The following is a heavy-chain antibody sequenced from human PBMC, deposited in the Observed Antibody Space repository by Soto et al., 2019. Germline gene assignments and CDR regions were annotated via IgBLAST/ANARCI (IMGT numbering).Heavy chain of an antibody. J-gene: IGHJ4*02. CDR2: TNPNSGNT. CDR1: GYTFSSYD. V-gene: IGHV1-8*01. Sequence: QVQLVQSGAEVKKPGASVKVSCKASGYTFSSYDIHWVRQAPGQGLEWMGWTNPNSGNTGYAQKFQGRVTMTRDRSKNTAYMELSSLRSEDTAIYYCARAGGSSWYGDVDYWGQGTLVTVS. CDR3: ARAGGSSWYGDVDY. D-gene: IGHD6-13*01.